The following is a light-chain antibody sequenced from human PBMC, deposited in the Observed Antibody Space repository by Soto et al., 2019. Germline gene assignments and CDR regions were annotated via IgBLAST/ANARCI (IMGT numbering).Light chain of an antibody. J-gene: IGKJ3*01. Sequence: DIQTTQSPSSVSASVGDRVTITCRASQAISSWLAWYQQKPGKAPKLMIYAASSLQSGVPSRFSGSGSGTDFTLTITSLQSEDFATYYCQQADSFPFTFGPGTKVDI. CDR2: AAS. V-gene: IGKV1-12*01. CDR1: QAISSW. CDR3: QQADSFPFT.